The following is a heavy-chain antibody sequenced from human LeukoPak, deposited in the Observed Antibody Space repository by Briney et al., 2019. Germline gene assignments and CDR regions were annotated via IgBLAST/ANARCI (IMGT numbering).Heavy chain of an antibody. CDR3: ARDRSGWYDGFDP. Sequence: SGTLSLTCAVSGGSLNSSNWWSWVRQPPGEGLEWIGEIYHSGSTNYNPSLKSRVTISVDKSKNQFSLKLSSVTAADTAVYYCARDRSGWYDGFDPWGQGTLVTVSS. V-gene: IGHV4-4*02. CDR1: GGSLNSSNW. CDR2: IYHSGST. D-gene: IGHD6-19*01. J-gene: IGHJ5*02.